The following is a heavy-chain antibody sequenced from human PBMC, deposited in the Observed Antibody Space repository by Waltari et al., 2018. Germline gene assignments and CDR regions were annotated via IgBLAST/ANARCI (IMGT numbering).Heavy chain of an antibody. V-gene: IGHV5-51*01. CDR1: GYNLDKYG. Sequence: EVQLVQSGTEVKKPGASLRISCKGSGYNLDKYGVAWGRQKPGKGLEWMAIIYPGDPDIRYSPSVQGQVTISTDKSIATAYLQWASLKASDTAMYYCARRLTGTGETFEYWGQGTQVIVAS. CDR3: ARRLTGTGETFEY. J-gene: IGHJ4*02. D-gene: IGHD1-7*01. CDR2: IYPGDPDI.